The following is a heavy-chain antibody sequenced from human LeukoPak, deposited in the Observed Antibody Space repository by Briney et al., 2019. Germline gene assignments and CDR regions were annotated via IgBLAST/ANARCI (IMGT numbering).Heavy chain of an antibody. J-gene: IGHJ5*02. CDR1: GGSFIGYY. Sequence: SETLSLTCAVYGGSFIGYYWGWIRQPPGKGLEWLGEINHSGSTNYNPSLKSGVTISGDTSKNQFSLKLSSVTAADTAVYYCARSVAWNPVWFDPWGQGTLVTVSS. V-gene: IGHV4-34*01. D-gene: IGHD1-1*01. CDR2: INHSGST. CDR3: ARSVAWNPVWFDP.